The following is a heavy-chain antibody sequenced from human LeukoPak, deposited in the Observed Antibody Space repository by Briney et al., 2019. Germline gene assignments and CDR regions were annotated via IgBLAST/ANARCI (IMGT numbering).Heavy chain of an antibody. CDR3: AREGIAAAGTYAFDI. V-gene: IGHV1-2*02. D-gene: IGHD6-13*01. CDR2: INPNSGGT. J-gene: IGHJ3*02. CDR1: VYTFTVYY. Sequence: ASVKVSCKASVYTFTVYYMHWVRQAPGQGLGWMGWINPNSGGTNYAQKFQGRATMTRDTSISTAYMELSRLRSDDTAVYYCAREGIAAAGTYAFDIWGQGTMVTVSS.